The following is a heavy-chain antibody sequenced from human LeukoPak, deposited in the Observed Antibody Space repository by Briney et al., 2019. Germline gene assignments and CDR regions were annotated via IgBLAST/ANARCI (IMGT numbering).Heavy chain of an antibody. D-gene: IGHD2-2*01. CDR1: GFTFSSYG. Sequence: GGSLRLSCAASGFTFSSYGMHWVRQAPGKGLEWVAVISYDGSNKYYADSVKGRFTISRDNSKNTLYLQMNSLRAEDTAVYYCARVDCSSTSCYAALDYWGQGTLVTVSS. V-gene: IGHV3-30*03. CDR2: ISYDGSNK. J-gene: IGHJ4*02. CDR3: ARVDCSSTSCYAALDY.